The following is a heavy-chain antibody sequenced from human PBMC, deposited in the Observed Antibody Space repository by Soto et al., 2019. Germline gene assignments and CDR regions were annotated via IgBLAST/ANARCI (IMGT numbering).Heavy chain of an antibody. Sequence: LRLSCAASGFTFRSYAMSWARQAPGKGLEWVSSLLRSGSSTYYADSVKGRFTISSDISANSLYLQMDSLRAEDTAVYYCAKDAVSGDGVWLLDSWGQGTVVTVSS. D-gene: IGHD4-17*01. CDR2: LLRSGSST. V-gene: IGHV3-23*01. J-gene: IGHJ5*02. CDR1: GFTFRSYA. CDR3: AKDAVSGDGVWLLDS.